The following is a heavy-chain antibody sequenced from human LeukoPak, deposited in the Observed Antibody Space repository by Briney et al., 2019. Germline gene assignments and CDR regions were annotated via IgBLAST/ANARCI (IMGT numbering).Heavy chain of an antibody. CDR2: INHSGST. V-gene: IGHV4-34*01. CDR1: GGSFSGYY. D-gene: IGHD3-22*01. Sequence: SETLSLTCAVYGGSFSGYYWSWIRQPPGKGLEWIGEINHSGSTNYNPSLKSRVTISVDTSKNQLSLKLSSVTAADTAVYFCARSGGLWLLTYYFDYWGQGTLVTVSS. CDR3: ARSGGLWLLTYYFDY. J-gene: IGHJ4*02.